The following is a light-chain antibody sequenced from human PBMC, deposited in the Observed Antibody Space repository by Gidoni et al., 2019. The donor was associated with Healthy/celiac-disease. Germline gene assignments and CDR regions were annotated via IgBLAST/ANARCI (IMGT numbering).Light chain of an antibody. CDR3: AAWDDSLNGPV. V-gene: IGLV1-44*01. CDR1: SSNIESNT. Sequence: QSVLTQPPSASGTPGHRVTLSCSGSSSNIESNTVNWYQQLPGTAPKLLIYRNNQRPSGVPDRFSCSKSGTSASLAIRGLQSEDEADYYCAAWDDSLNGPVFGGGTKLTVL. J-gene: IGLJ2*01. CDR2: RNN.